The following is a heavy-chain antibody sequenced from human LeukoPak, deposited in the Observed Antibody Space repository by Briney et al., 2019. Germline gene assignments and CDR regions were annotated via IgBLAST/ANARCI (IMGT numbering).Heavy chain of an antibody. J-gene: IGHJ4*02. Sequence: SVKVSCKASGGTFSSYAISWVRQAPGQGLEWMGGIVPIFGTANYAQKLQGRVTMTTDTSTSTAYMELRSLRSDDTAVYYCARDAFTIFGVVIIQPYFDYWGQGTLVTVSS. CDR2: IVPIFGTA. V-gene: IGHV1-69*05. CDR1: GGTFSSYA. D-gene: IGHD3-3*01. CDR3: ARDAFTIFGVVIIQPYFDY.